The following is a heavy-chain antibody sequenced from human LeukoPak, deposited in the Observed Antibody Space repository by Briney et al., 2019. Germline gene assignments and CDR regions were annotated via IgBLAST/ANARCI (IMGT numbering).Heavy chain of an antibody. D-gene: IGHD5-18*01. CDR3: ARDGVATAMFAFDI. J-gene: IGHJ3*02. CDR1: GGSISSGDYY. V-gene: IGHV4-30-4*01. CDR2: IYYSGST. Sequence: SETLSLTCTVSGGSISSGDYYWSWIRQPPGKGLEWIGYIYYSGSTYYNPSLKSRVTISVDTSKNQFSLKLSSVTAADTAVYYCARDGVATAMFAFDIWGQGTMVTVSS.